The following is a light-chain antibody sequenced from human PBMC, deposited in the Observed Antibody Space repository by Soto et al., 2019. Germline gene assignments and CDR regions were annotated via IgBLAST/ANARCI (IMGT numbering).Light chain of an antibody. CDR2: DVS. J-gene: IGLJ1*01. CDR3: SSYTSSSSYV. V-gene: IGLV2-14*01. Sequence: QSVLTQPASVSGSPGQSIAISCTGNSSDVGGYKYVSWYQQHPGKAPKLLIYDVSNQPSGVSDSFSGSKSGNTASLTISGLQSEDDADYYCSSYTSSSSYVFGTGTKVTVL. CDR1: SSDVGGYKY.